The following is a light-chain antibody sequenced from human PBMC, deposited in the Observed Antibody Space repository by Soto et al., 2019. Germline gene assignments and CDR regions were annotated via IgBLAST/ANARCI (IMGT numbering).Light chain of an antibody. CDR1: QNINKW. CDR3: QHYDLYSGP. V-gene: IGKV1-5*01. CDR2: AAS. J-gene: IGKJ1*01. Sequence: QMSQSPSTLPATVGDRVTITCRASQNINKWLAWYQQKPGKAPKLLIYAASSLQSGVPSRFSGSGSGTDFTLTINSLQPDDFAPYYCQHYDLYSGPFGQ.